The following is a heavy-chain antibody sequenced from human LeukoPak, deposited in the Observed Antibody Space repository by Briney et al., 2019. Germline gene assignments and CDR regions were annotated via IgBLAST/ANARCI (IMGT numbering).Heavy chain of an antibody. Sequence: SETLSLTCIVSGYSISSDYCWGWIRQAPGKGLEWIGSISHRGSPYYTPSLQSRVTMSADTPNNHFSLRLSSVTAADTAVYYCARDGGFYYTASPNSWFDPWGQGILVTVSS. D-gene: IGHD2-15*01. J-gene: IGHJ5*02. CDR1: GYSISSDYC. CDR3: ARDGGFYYTASPNSWFDP. V-gene: IGHV4-38-2*02. CDR2: ISHRGSP.